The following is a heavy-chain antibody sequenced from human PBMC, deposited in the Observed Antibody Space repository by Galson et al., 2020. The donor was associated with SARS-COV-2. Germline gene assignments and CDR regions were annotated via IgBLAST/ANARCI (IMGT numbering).Heavy chain of an antibody. CDR3: ARDGPLGVGDHYYYYYGMDV. CDR2: ISAYNGNT. Sequence: ASVKVSCKASGYTFTSYGISWVRQAPGQGLEWMGWISAYNGNTNYAQKLQGRVTMTTDTSTSTAYMELRSLRSDDTAVYYCARDGPLGVGDHYYYYYGMDVWGQGTTVTVSS. D-gene: IGHD3-16*01. J-gene: IGHJ6*02. CDR1: GYTFTSYG. V-gene: IGHV1-18*01.